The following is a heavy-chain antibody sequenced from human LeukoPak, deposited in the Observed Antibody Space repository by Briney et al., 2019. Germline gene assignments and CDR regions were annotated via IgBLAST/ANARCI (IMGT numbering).Heavy chain of an antibody. CDR3: ARGTITMVRGVPLGYYYYMDV. J-gene: IGHJ6*03. D-gene: IGHD3-10*01. CDR2: INPSGGST. V-gene: IGHV1-46*01. CDR1: GYTFTSYY. Sequence: ASVKVSCKASGYTFTSYYMHWVRQAPGQELEWMGIINPSGGSTSYAQKFQGRVTMTRDMSTSTVYMELSSLRSEDTAVYYCARGTITMVRGVPLGYYYYMDVWGKGTTVTVSS.